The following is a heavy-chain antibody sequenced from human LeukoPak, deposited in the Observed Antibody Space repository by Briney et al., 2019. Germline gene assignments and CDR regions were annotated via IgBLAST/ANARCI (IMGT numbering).Heavy chain of an antibody. D-gene: IGHD1-20*01. Sequence: PSETLSLTCVVSGGSMRSSSYYWGWIRQSPGGGLEYIGSSYYIGNTFYSPSLQSRVTISVDKSKNQFSLKLTSVTAADTAVYFCAGERTITRSNWFDPWGHGTLVTVSS. CDR2: SYYIGNT. V-gene: IGHV4-39*07. CDR1: GGSMRSSSYY. J-gene: IGHJ5*02. CDR3: AGERTITRSNWFDP.